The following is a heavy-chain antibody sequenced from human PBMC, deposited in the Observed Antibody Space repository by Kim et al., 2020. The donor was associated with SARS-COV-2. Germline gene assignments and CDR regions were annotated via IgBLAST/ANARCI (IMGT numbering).Heavy chain of an antibody. J-gene: IGHJ6*02. CDR1: GFTFSSYG. V-gene: IGHV3-33*01. Sequence: GGSLRLSCAASGFTFSSYGMHWVRQAPGKGLEWVAVIWYDGSNKYYADSVKGRFTISRDNSKNTLYLQMNSLRAEDTAVYYCARIPMGALWFGEGDVWGQGTTVTVSS. D-gene: IGHD3-10*01. CDR3: ARIPMGALWFGEGDV. CDR2: IWYDGSNK.